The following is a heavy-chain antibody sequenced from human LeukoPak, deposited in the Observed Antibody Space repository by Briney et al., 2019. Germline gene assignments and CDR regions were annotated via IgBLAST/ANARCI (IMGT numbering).Heavy chain of an antibody. CDR2: INHSGYT. D-gene: IGHD2-21*02. CDR3: TRMTAGHDY. Sequence: SQTLSLTCTVSGVSFDDYYWSWVRQTPGKGLEWIGEINHSGYTNDSPSLKSRVTLSIDTSRKQFSLNLRSVTVADTGIYYCTRMTAGHDYWGQGTLVTVSS. V-gene: IGHV4-34*09. CDR1: GVSFDDYY. J-gene: IGHJ4*02.